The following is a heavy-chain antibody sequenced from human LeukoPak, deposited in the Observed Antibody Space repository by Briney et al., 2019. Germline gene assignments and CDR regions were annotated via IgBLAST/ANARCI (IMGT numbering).Heavy chain of an antibody. D-gene: IGHD5-18*01. CDR2: ISYDGSNK. CDR3: AEWSAMVPYYYYGMDV. CDR1: GFTFSSYG. J-gene: IGHJ6*02. V-gene: IGHV3-30*18. Sequence: GRSLRLSCAASGFTFSSYGMHWVRQAPGKGLEWVAVISYDGSNKYYADSVKGRFTISRDNSKNTLYLQMNSLRAEDTAVYYCAEWSAMVPYYYYGMDVWGQGTTVTVSS.